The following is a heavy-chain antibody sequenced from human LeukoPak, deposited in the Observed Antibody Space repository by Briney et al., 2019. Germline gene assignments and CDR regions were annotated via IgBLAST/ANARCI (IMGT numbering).Heavy chain of an antibody. Sequence: PGGSLRLSCAASGFTFSSYAMSWVRQAPGKGLEWVSAISGSGGSTYYADSVKGRFTISRDNSKNTLYLQMNSLRAEDTAVYYCAKDFYTYGLYYFGLYYFDYWGQGTLVTVSS. CDR2: ISGSGGST. J-gene: IGHJ4*02. CDR1: GFTFSSYA. D-gene: IGHD2/OR15-2a*01. CDR3: AKDFYTYGLYYFGLYYFDY. V-gene: IGHV3-23*01.